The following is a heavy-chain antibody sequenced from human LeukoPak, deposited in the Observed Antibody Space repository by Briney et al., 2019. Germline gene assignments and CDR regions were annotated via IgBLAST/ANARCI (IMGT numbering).Heavy chain of an antibody. CDR3: ARDYGDYEVPRIDC. J-gene: IGHJ4*02. CDR1: GYTFTSYG. D-gene: IGHD4-17*01. Sequence: GASLKVSCKASGYTFTSYGISWVRQAPGQGLEWMGRISAYNGNTNYAQKLQGRVTMTTDTSTSTAYMELRSLRSDDTAVYYCARDYGDYEVPRIDCWGQGTLVTVSS. V-gene: IGHV1-18*01. CDR2: ISAYNGNT.